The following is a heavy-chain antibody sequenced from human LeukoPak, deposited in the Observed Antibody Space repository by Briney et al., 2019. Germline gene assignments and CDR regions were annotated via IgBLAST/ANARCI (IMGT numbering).Heavy chain of an antibody. CDR3: ARGAHTTCSTSSCYYYYMDV. CDR2: ISAYNGNT. V-gene: IGHV1-18*01. Sequence: GASVKVSCKASGYTFTSYGISWVRQAPGQGLEWMGWISAYNGNTNYAQKLQGRVTMTTDTSTSTAYMELRSLRSDDTAVYYCARGAHTTCSTSSCYYYYMDVWGKGTTVTISS. CDR1: GYTFTSYG. J-gene: IGHJ6*03. D-gene: IGHD2-2*01.